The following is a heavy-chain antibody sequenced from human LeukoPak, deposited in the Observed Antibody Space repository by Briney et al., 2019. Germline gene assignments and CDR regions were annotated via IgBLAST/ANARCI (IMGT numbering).Heavy chain of an antibody. CDR3: ARAERRGYSSSWTPFDY. CDR2: LYDGGTT. Sequence: GGSLRLSCAASGFAVSSNYMTWVRQAPGKGLEWVSVLYDGGTTYYADSVKGRFTVSRDNSEDTVYLQMNSLRAEDTAVYYCARAERRGYSSSWTPFDYWGQGTLVTVSS. V-gene: IGHV3-53*01. CDR1: GFAVSSNY. D-gene: IGHD6-13*01. J-gene: IGHJ4*02.